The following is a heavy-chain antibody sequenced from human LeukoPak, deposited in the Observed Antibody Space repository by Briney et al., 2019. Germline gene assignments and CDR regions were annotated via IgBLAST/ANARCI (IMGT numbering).Heavy chain of an antibody. CDR2: ISFSGIT. CDR3: ARAPIVPAALEDI. Sequence: PSETLSLTCTVSGGSISSNGYYWNWIRQHPGKGLEWIGHISFSGITYYNPSLKSRVTISVDTSKNQFSLKLSSVTAADTAVYYCARAPIVPAALEDIWGQGTMVTVSS. D-gene: IGHD2-2*01. V-gene: IGHV4-31*03. CDR1: GGSISSNGYY. J-gene: IGHJ3*02.